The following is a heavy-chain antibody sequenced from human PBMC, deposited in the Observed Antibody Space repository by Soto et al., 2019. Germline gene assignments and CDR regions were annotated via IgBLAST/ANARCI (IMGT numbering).Heavy chain of an antibody. V-gene: IGHV1-2*02. CDR1: GYSFTAYC. D-gene: IGHD6-25*01. Sequence: ASVKVSCKASGYSFTAYCVHWVRQAPGQGLEWMGWINPNSGGTNYAQRFQGRVAMTTDTSTNTAYMELNSLKSDDTALYFCARSSGTYSDFVYWSQGTQVTV. CDR2: INPNSGGT. J-gene: IGHJ4*01. CDR3: ARSSGTYSDFVY.